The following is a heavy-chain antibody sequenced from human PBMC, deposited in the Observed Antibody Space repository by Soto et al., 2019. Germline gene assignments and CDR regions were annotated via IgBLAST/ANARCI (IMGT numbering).Heavy chain of an antibody. CDR1: GFTFSSYW. J-gene: IGHJ5*02. CDR2: INSDGSST. Sequence: GGSLRLSCAASGFTFSSYWMHWVRQAPGKGLVWVSRINSDGSSTSYADYVKGRFTISRDNAKNTLYLQMNSLRAEDTAVYYCARGLRTSWFDPWGQGTLVTVSS. CDR3: ARGLRTSWFDP. D-gene: IGHD4-17*01. V-gene: IGHV3-74*01.